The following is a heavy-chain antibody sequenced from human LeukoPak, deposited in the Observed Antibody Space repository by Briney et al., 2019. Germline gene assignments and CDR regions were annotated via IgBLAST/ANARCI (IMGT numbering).Heavy chain of an antibody. CDR1: GCSITGYH. Sequence: SETLSLTCTVSGCSITGYHWSWIRHPPGKGLEWIGHIYSSGSAEYDLSLKSRATISADTSKNQFSLKLTTVTAADTAISYCARRNDFDIWGQGTMVTVSS. J-gene: IGHJ3*02. V-gene: IGHV4-4*08. CDR2: IYSSGSA. CDR3: ARRNDFDI.